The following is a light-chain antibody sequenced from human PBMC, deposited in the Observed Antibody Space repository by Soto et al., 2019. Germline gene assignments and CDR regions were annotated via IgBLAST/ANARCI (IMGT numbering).Light chain of an antibody. CDR2: QAS. J-gene: IGKJ4*01. CDR1: QSISSW. V-gene: IGKV1-5*03. Sequence: DIQMTQSPSTLSASVGDRVTITCRASQSISSWLAWYQQKPGKAPKLLIYQASSFQSGVPSRCSGSGSGTAFTLTISSLQPDDYATYYCKSGVTFGGGTKVEIK. CDR3: KSGVT.